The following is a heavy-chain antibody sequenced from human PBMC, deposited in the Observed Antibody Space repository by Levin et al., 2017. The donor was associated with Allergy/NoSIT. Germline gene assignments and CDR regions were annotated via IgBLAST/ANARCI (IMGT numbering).Heavy chain of an antibody. V-gene: IGHV3-7*01. CDR2: IKQDGSEK. CDR1: GFTFSSYW. J-gene: IGHJ4*02. CDR3: ARDYPRCSGGSCYRLTYFDY. Sequence: LSLTCAASGFTFSSYWMSWVRQAPGKGLEWVANIKQDGSEKYYVDSVKGRFTISRDNAKNSLYLQMNSLRAEDTAVYYCARDYPRCSGGSCYRLTYFDYWGQGTLVTVSS. D-gene: IGHD2-15*01.